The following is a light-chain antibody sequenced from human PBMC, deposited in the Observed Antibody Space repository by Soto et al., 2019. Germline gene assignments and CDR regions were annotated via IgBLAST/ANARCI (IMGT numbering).Light chain of an antibody. V-gene: IGKV3-20*01. CDR1: QSVGSSY. CDR3: QQLGSSLWT. J-gene: IGKJ1*01. Sequence: EVGLTQSPGALSLSPGERASLSCRARQSVGSSYLAWYQQKPGQAPRLLIYGASNRATGIPDRFSGSGSGTDFTLTITRLEPEDFAVYYCQQLGSSLWTFGQGTKVDIK. CDR2: GAS.